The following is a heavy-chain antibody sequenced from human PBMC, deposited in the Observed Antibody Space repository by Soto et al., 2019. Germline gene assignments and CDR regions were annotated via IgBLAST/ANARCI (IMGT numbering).Heavy chain of an antibody. CDR3: ARAGYYSPSFDY. Sequence: QVQLQESGPGLVKPSQTLSLTCSVSGGSISSGGYYWSWIRQHPGKGLEWIGYIYYSGSTYYNPSLKSRVTISVDTSKDQFALKLSSVTAADTAVYYCARAGYYSPSFDYWGQGTLVTVSS. J-gene: IGHJ4*02. CDR1: GGSISSGGYY. D-gene: IGHD3-10*01. V-gene: IGHV4-31*03. CDR2: IYYSGST.